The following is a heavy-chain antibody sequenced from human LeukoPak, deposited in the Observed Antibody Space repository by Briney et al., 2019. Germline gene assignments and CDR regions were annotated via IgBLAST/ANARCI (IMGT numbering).Heavy chain of an antibody. D-gene: IGHD2-2*01. CDR1: GFTFSSYS. CDR2: ISRTSAYI. Sequence: GGSLRLSCAASGFTFSSYSMKWVRQAPGKGLEWVSAISRTSAYIYYSDSVKGRFTISRDNAKNSVYLQIDSLRAEDTAVYYCARDERRYCSDSSCYPGDYWGQGTLVTVSS. CDR3: ARDERRYCSDSSCYPGDY. V-gene: IGHV3-21*01. J-gene: IGHJ4*02.